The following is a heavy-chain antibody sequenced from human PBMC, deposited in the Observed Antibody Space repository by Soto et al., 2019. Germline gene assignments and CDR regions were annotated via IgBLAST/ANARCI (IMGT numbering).Heavy chain of an antibody. CDR2: IYYSGST. V-gene: IGHV4-31*03. D-gene: IGHD3-16*01. CDR1: GGSLSRGGYH. Sequence: PSENLSLTCTVSGGSLSRGGYHWSWTRQHPGKGLEWIGYIYYSGSTYYNPSLKSRVTISADTSKNQFSLKLSSVTAADTAVYYCARVGGINLFDPWGQGTLVTVSS. CDR3: ARVGGINLFDP. J-gene: IGHJ5*02.